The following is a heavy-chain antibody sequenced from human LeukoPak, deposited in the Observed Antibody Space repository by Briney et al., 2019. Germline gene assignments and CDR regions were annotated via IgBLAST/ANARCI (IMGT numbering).Heavy chain of an antibody. J-gene: IGHJ6*03. CDR1: GFTFNNAW. D-gene: IGHD4-17*01. CDR3: ARDFLYGDGGYYYYMDV. V-gene: IGHV3-15*01. CDR2: IKSKTDGGTT. Sequence: GGSLRLSCAASGFTFNNAWMSWVRQAPGKGLEWVGHIKSKTDGGTTDYAAPVKGRFTISRDDSKNTLYLQMNSLRAEDTAVYYCARDFLYGDGGYYYYMDVWGKGTTVTVSS.